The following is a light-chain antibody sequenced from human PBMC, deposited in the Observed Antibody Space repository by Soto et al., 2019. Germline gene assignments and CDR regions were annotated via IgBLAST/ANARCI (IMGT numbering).Light chain of an antibody. Sequence: QSALTQPASVSGSPGQSITISCTGTSRDVGGYNYVPWHQQHPGKAPKVIITEVSNRPSGVSNRFSGSKSGNTASLTISGLQAEDEADYYCSSYISSSTFVVFGGGTQLTVL. CDR3: SSYISSSTFVV. CDR1: SRDVGGYNY. CDR2: EVS. V-gene: IGLV2-14*01. J-gene: IGLJ2*01.